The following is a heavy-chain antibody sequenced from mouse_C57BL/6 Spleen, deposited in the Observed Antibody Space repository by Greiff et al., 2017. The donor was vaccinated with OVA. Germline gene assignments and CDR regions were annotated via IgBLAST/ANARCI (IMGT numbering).Heavy chain of an antibody. Sequence: VQLQQSGAELVKPGASVKLSCKASGYTFTSYWMQWVKQRPGQGLEWIGEIDPSDSYTNYNQKFKGKATLTVDTSSSTAYMQLSSLTSEDSAVYYCARHGSSYFDYWGQGTTLTVSS. CDR3: ARHGSSYFDY. D-gene: IGHD1-1*01. CDR1: GYTFTSYW. J-gene: IGHJ2*01. V-gene: IGHV1-50*01. CDR2: IDPSDSYT.